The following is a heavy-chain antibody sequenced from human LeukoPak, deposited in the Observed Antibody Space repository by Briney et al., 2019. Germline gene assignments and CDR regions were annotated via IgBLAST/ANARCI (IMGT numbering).Heavy chain of an antibody. J-gene: IGHJ5*02. CDR1: GYTFTSYD. Sequence: ASVKVSCKASGYTFTSYDINWVRQATGQGLEWMGWMNPNSGNTGYAQKFQGRVTMTRDTSISTAYMELSRLRSDDTAVYYCARGRPSIAARYNWFDPWGQGTLVTVSS. CDR2: MNPNSGNT. D-gene: IGHD6-6*01. CDR3: ARGRPSIAARYNWFDP. V-gene: IGHV1-8*01.